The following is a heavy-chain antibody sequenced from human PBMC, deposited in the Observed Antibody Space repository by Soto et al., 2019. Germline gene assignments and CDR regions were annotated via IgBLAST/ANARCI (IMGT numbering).Heavy chain of an antibody. CDR1: GGSISSGDYY. CDR2: IYYSGST. CDR3: AREGYCSGGSCYCTET. V-gene: IGHV4-30-4*01. J-gene: IGHJ4*02. Sequence: QVQLQESGPGLVKPSQTLSLTCTVSGGSISSGDYYWSWIRQPPGKGLEWIGYIYYSGSTYYNPSLKSRVTLSIATGKNXLSLKLSSVTAADTAVYYCAREGYCSGGSCYCTETWGQGTLVTVSS. D-gene: IGHD2-15*01.